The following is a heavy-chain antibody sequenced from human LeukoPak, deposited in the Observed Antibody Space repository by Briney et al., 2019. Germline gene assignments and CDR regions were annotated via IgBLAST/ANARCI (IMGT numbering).Heavy chain of an antibody. CDR1: GFTFSSYA. J-gene: IGHJ4*02. Sequence: GGSLRLSCAASGFTFSSYAMSGVRQAPGKGLEWVSAISGSGGSTYYADSVKGRFTISRDNSKNALYLQMNSLRAEDTAVYYCAKYPQLDGDYWGQGTLVTVSS. CDR3: AKYPQLDGDY. CDR2: ISGSGGST. D-gene: IGHD6-13*01. V-gene: IGHV3-23*01.